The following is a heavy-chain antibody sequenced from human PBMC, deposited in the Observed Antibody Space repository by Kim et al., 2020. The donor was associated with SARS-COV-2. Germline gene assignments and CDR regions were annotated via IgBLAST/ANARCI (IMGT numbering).Heavy chain of an antibody. CDR3: ARDWKDGYSSSQGWFDP. CDR1: GGTFSSYA. Sequence: SVKVSCKASGGTFSSYAISWVRQAPGQGLEWMGGIIPIFGTANYAQKFQGRVTITADESTSTAYMELSSLRSEDTAVYYCARDWKDGYSSSQGWFDPWGQGTLVTVSS. D-gene: IGHD6-13*01. V-gene: IGHV1-69*13. CDR2: IIPIFGTA. J-gene: IGHJ5*02.